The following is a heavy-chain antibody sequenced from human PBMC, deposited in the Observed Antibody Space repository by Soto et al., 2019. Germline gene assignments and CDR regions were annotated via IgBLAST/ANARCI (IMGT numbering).Heavy chain of an antibody. V-gene: IGHV1-69*01. J-gene: IGHJ5*02. Sequence: QVQLVQSGAEVKKPGSSVKVSCKASGGTFSSYAISWVRQAPGQGLEWMGGIIPIFGTANYAQKFQGRVTITADESTSTAYMELSSLRSEDTAVYYCARDGEAYYYGSGRLFLFDPWGQGTLVTVSS. CDR3: ARDGEAYYYGSGRLFLFDP. CDR1: GGTFSSYA. D-gene: IGHD3-10*01. CDR2: IIPIFGTA.